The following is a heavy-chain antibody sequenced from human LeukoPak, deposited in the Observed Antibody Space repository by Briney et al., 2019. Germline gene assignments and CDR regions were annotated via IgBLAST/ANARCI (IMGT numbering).Heavy chain of an antibody. CDR3: ARVAHYYGSGSYYNLPY. CDR1: GDTFTSYD. V-gene: IGHV1-8*01. D-gene: IGHD3-10*01. Sequence: ASVKGSCKASGDTFTSYDINWVRQTTGQGLEWMGWMNPNSDNPGYAQKSQGRVTMTRNTSISTAYMELSSLRSEDTAVYYCARVAHYYGSGSYYNLPYWGQGTLVTVSS. J-gene: IGHJ4*02. CDR2: MNPNSDNP.